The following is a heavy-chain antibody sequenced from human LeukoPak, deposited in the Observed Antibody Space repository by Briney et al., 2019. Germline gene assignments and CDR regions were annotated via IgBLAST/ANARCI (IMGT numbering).Heavy chain of an antibody. CDR1: GFTFSSYA. Sequence: GGSPRLSCAASGFTFSSYAMSWVRQAPGKGLEWVSAISGSGGSTYYADSVKGRFTISRDNSKNTLYLQMNSLRAEDTAVYYCAKPSPLGYCSSTSCYSSSVHYYYYMDVWGKGTTVTVSS. J-gene: IGHJ6*03. D-gene: IGHD2-2*01. CDR2: ISGSGGST. CDR3: AKPSPLGYCSSTSCYSSSVHYYYYMDV. V-gene: IGHV3-23*01.